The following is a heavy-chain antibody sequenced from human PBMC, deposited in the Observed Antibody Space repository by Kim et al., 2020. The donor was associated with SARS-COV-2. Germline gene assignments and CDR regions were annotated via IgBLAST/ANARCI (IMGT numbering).Heavy chain of an antibody. D-gene: IGHD3-10*01. J-gene: IGHJ4*02. CDR3: ARQFRGSGSYALDY. Sequence: TPSLTSRVTKSVDTSKNQVSLKRSSGTAADTAVYYCARQFRGSGSYALDYWGQGTLVTVSS. V-gene: IGHV4-59*08.